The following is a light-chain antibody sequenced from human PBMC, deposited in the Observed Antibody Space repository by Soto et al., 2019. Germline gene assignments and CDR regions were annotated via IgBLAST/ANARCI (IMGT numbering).Light chain of an antibody. CDR1: QGISSY. CDR3: QQYYSYPFT. J-gene: IGKJ3*01. CDR2: AAS. V-gene: IGKV1-8*01. Sequence: AIRMTQSPSSLSASKGDRVTITCRASQGISSYLAWYQQKPGKAPKLLIYAASTLQSGVPSRYSGSGSGTDFTITISCLQCYDFATYCCQQYYSYPFTFSPRPKVDI.